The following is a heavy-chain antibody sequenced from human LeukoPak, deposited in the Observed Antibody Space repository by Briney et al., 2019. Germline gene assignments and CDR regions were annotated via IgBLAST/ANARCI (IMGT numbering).Heavy chain of an antibody. V-gene: IGHV3-23*01. Sequence: GGSLRLSCAASGFTFSNYDMSWVRQAPGKGLEWVSSISDSGGSTYYADSVEGRFTISRDNSKNTLYLQMTNLRAADTAVYYCAKDLSRAVAADWFDPWDQGSLVTVST. J-gene: IGHJ5*02. CDR3: AKDLSRAVAADWFDP. D-gene: IGHD6-19*01. CDR2: ISDSGGST. CDR1: GFTFSNYD.